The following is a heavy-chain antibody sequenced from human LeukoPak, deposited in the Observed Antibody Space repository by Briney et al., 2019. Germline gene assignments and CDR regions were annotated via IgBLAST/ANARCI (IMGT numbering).Heavy chain of an antibody. CDR3: ARCLSYYYDSSGYYGRFDY. J-gene: IGHJ4*02. CDR1: GYTFTGYY. D-gene: IGHD3-22*01. V-gene: IGHV1-2*06. CDR2: INPNSGGT. Sequence: GASVKVSCKASGYTFTGYYMHWVRQAPGQGLEWMGRINPNSGGTNYAQKFQGRVTMTRDTSISTAYMELSRLRSDDTAVYYCARCLSYYYDSSGYYGRFDYWGQGTLVTVSS.